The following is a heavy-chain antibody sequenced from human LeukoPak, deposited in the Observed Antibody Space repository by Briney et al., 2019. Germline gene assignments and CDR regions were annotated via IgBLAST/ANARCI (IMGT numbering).Heavy chain of an antibody. CDR2: VSSDGTT. V-gene: IGHV4-59*08. D-gene: IGHD2-15*01. J-gene: IGHJ4*02. CDR1: GDSVTSSY. CDR3: ARLDCLVEGCYNH. Sequence: PSETLSLTCSVSGDSVTSSYWNWIRQPPGKGLEWIGYVSSDGTTNYTPSLRSRLIMSVDTAKNDISLILTSVTAADTAIYYCARLDCLVEGCYNHRGRGTLVTVSS.